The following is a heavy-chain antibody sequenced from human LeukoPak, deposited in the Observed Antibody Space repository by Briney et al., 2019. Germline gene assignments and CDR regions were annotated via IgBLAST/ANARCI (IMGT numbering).Heavy chain of an antibody. D-gene: IGHD5-12*01. J-gene: IGHJ4*02. CDR3: ARDHRRGSTGYAMPAD. CDR1: GYTFVDYY. V-gene: IGHV1-2*02. Sequence: GASVKVACKASGYTFVDYYLYWVRQAPGQGLEWMGWLNPRSGATNYAQKFQARVTMTRDTSINTAYMEVSRLRSDDTAVYYCARDHRRGSTGYAMPADWGQGTLVSVSS. CDR2: LNPRSGAT.